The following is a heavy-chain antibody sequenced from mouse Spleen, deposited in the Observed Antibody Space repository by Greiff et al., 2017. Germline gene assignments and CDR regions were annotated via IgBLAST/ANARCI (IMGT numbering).Heavy chain of an antibody. D-gene: IGHD3-1*01. CDR1: GYTFTSYG. J-gene: IGHJ3*01. Sequence: VMLVESGAELARPGASVKLSCKASGYTFTSYGISWVKQRTGQGLEWIGEIYPRSGNTYYNEKFKGKATLTADKSSSTAYMELRSLTSEDSAVYFCASPLGLGLRFAYWGQGTLVTVSA. V-gene: IGHV1-81*01. CDR2: IYPRSGNT. CDR3: ASPLGLGLRFAY.